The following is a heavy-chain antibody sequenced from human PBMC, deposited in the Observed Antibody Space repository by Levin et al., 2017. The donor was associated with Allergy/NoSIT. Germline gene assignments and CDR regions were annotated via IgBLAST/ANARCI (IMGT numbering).Heavy chain of an antibody. Sequence: SLKISCAASGFTFDDYAMHWVRQAPGKGLEWVSGISWNSGSIGYVDSVKGRFTISRDNAKNSLYLQMNSLRAEDTALYYCAKQHKYSSGWLPKYYDYDGMDGWGQGTTVTVSS. D-gene: IGHD6-19*01. CDR2: ISWNSGSI. CDR1: GFTFDDYA. CDR3: AKQHKYSSGWLPKYYDYDGMDG. V-gene: IGHV3-9*01. J-gene: IGHJ6*02.